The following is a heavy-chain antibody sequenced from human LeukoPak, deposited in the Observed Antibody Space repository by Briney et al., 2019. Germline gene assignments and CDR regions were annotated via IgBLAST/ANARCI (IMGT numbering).Heavy chain of an antibody. Sequence: GGSLRLSCAASGFTFSSYAMSWVRQAPGKGLEWVSAISGSGGSTYYADSVKGRFTISRDNSKNTLYLQMNSLRAEDTAVYYCAKRGGYRSSTSCYPGWGQGTLVTVSS. CDR3: AKRGGYRSSTSCYPG. CDR1: GFTFSSYA. CDR2: ISGSGGST. J-gene: IGHJ4*02. D-gene: IGHD2-2*01. V-gene: IGHV3-23*01.